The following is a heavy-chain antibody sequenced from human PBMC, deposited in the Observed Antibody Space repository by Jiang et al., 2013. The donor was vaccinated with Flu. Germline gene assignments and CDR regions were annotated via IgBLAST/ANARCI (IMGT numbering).Heavy chain of an antibody. CDR3: ARVYGGYDLWNGYYELGYNHFDP. CDR1: GGSITNYY. CDR2: FFYRGSA. D-gene: IGHD3-3*01. Sequence: LLKPSETLSLTCTVSGGSITNYYWSWIRQSPGKGLEWIGYFFYRGSANYNPSLKSRVTISVDTSKNQFSLKLSSVTAADTAVYYCARVYGGYDLWNGYYELGYNHFDPWGQGTLVTVSS. V-gene: IGHV4-59*01. J-gene: IGHJ5*02.